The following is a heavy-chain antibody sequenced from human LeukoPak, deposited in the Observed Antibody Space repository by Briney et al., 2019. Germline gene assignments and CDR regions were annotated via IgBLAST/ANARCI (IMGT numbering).Heavy chain of an antibody. CDR1: GGSISSSSYY. CDR3: ARHRSGWYLDY. J-gene: IGHJ4*02. Sequence: SETLSLTCTVSGGSISSSSYYWGWIRQPPGKGLEWIGSIYYSGSTYYNPPLKSRVTISVDTSKNQFSLKLSSVTAADTAVYYCARHRSGWYLDYWGQGTLVTVSS. D-gene: IGHD6-19*01. CDR2: IYYSGST. V-gene: IGHV4-39*01.